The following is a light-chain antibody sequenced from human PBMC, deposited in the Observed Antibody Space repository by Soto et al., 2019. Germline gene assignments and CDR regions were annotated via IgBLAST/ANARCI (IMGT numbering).Light chain of an antibody. CDR2: GNT. CDR3: QSYDTSLRGVI. J-gene: IGLJ2*01. V-gene: IGLV1-40*03. Sequence: QTVVAQPPSVSGAPGQRVTISCTGNKSNIATGYDVHWYQQLPGAAPKLLIYGNTNRPSGVPDRFSGSKSGASASLAITGLPAEDEADYYCQSYDTSLRGVIFGGGTKLTVL. CDR1: KSNIATGYD.